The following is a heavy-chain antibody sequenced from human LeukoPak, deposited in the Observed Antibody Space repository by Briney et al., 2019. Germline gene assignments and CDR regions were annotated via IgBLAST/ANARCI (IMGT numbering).Heavy chain of an antibody. CDR3: AVAATHYRWSHDL. V-gene: IGHV3-53*01. Sequence: GGSLRLSCAASGFTFRTNCMTWARQAPGKGLEWVSILYSGDDTYYADSARGRFIASRDSSTNTLYLHMSTLRAEDTPVYYSAVAATHYRWSHDLWGRGTLVTVSS. J-gene: IGHJ2*01. D-gene: IGHD2-15*01. CDR2: LYSGDDT. CDR1: GFTFRTNC.